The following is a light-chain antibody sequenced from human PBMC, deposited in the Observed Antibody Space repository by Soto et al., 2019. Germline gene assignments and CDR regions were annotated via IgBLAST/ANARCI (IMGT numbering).Light chain of an antibody. Sequence: EIVLTQSPGTLSLSPGERATLSCRASQSVTSSYLAWYQQKPGQAPRLLIYGASSRATGIPDRFSGSGSVTDFTLIISRLEHEDFAVYYCQPYGSSPAFGGGNKVEIK. CDR2: GAS. V-gene: IGKV3-20*01. J-gene: IGKJ4*01. CDR3: QPYGSSPA. CDR1: QSVTSSY.